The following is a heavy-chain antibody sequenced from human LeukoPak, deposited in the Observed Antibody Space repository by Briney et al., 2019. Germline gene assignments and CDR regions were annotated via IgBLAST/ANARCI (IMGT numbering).Heavy chain of an antibody. V-gene: IGHV3-73*01. CDR3: ASRRDYYDSSGYYYGYGILFDY. D-gene: IGHD3-22*01. CDR1: GFTFSGSA. Sequence: GGTLRLSCAASGFTFSGSAMHWVRQASGKGLEWVGRIRSKANSYATAYAASVKGRFTISRDDSKNTAYLQMNSLKTEDTAVYYCASRRDYYDSSGYYYGYGILFDYWGQGTLVTVSS. J-gene: IGHJ4*02. CDR2: IRSKANSYAT.